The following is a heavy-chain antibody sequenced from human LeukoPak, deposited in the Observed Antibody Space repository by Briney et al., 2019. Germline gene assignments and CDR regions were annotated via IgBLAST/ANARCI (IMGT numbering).Heavy chain of an antibody. CDR3: ARGYESTAVD. Sequence: SETLSLTCTVSGGSISSHYWSWIRQPPGKGLEWIGYISHSGSTTYYPSLKSRITISADTSKNQFSLKLSSVTAADTAVYYCARGYESTAVDWGQGTLVTVSS. J-gene: IGHJ4*02. CDR2: ISHSGST. V-gene: IGHV4-59*08. D-gene: IGHD3-22*01. CDR1: GGSISSHY.